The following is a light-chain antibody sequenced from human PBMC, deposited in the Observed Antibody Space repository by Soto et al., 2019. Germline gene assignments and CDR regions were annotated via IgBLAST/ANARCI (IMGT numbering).Light chain of an antibody. CDR1: QSVSSSY. Sequence: EIVLTQSPGTLSLSPGERATLSCRASQSVSSSYLAWYQQKPCQAPRLLIYGASSRATGIPDRFSGSGSGTDFTLTISRLEPEDFAVYYCQQYGSLPRITFGQGTRLEIK. V-gene: IGKV3-20*01. J-gene: IGKJ5*01. CDR2: GAS. CDR3: QQYGSLPRIT.